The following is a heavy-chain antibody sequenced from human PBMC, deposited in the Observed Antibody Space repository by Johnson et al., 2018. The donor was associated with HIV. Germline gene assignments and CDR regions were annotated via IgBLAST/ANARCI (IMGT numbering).Heavy chain of an antibody. CDR3: AKVDGSGTWGAFDI. J-gene: IGHJ3*02. CDR1: GFTFDDYG. D-gene: IGHD3-10*01. V-gene: IGHV3-20*04. Sequence: EVQLVESGGGVVRPGGSLRLSCAASGFTFDDYGMNWVRQTPGKGLEWVSGISWNSGSIGYADSVKGRFTISRDNAKNSLYLQMNSLRAEDTALYYCAKVDGSGTWGAFDIWGQGTMVTVSS. CDR2: ISWNSGSI.